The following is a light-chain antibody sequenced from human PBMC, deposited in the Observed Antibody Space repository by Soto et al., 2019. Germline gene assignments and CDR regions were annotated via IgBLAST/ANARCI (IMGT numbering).Light chain of an antibody. CDR2: AAS. CDR3: HQVNSYPHT. Sequence: DIQLSQSPSFLSASVGDRVTITCRASQGVYSYLAWYQQKPGRAPSLLIYAASTLHIGVPSRFSGSGSGTEFTLTINSLQPEDFATYYCHQVNSYPHTFGGGTKVEIK. V-gene: IGKV1-9*01. J-gene: IGKJ4*02. CDR1: QGVYSY.